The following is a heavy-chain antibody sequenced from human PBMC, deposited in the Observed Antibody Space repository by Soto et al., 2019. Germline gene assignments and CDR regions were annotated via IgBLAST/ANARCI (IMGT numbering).Heavy chain of an antibody. J-gene: IGHJ4*02. V-gene: IGHV4-59*01. CDR2: ISYSGST. D-gene: IGHD2-15*01. CDR3: ARADPDASVGY. Sequence: SETLSLTCTVSGGSMGSYYWTWLRQSPGRGLEWIGYISYSGSTYYNPSLKSRVTISADTSKNQFSLRMNSMIAADTAVYYCARADPDASVGYWGQGTLVTVSS. CDR1: GGSMGSYY.